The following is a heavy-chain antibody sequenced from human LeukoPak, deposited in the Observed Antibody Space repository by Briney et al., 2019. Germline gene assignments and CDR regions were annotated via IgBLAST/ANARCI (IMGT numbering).Heavy chain of an antibody. Sequence: GGSLRLSCAASGFMFSSNWMSWVRQAPGKGLGWVSAISGSGGSTYYADSVKGRFTISRDNSKNTLYLQMNSLRAEDTAVYYCAKDRWGDIDYWGQGTLVTVSS. CDR1: GFMFSSNW. D-gene: IGHD2-21*02. V-gene: IGHV3-23*01. J-gene: IGHJ4*02. CDR2: ISGSGGST. CDR3: AKDRWGDIDY.